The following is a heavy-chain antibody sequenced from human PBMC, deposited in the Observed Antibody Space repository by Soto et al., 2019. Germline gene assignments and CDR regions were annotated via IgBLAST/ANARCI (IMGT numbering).Heavy chain of an antibody. CDR3: ARGDSXDCSNGVCSFFYNHDMDV. CDR2: INPKSGGT. J-gene: IGHJ6*02. CDR1: GYSFTDYH. D-gene: IGHD2-8*01. V-gene: IGHV1-2*04. Sequence: GAAVKVSCKASGYSFTDYHIHWVRQAPGQGLEWLGRINPKSGGTSTAQKFQGWVTMTTDTSISTASMELTRLTSDDTAIYYCARGDSXDCSNGVCSFFYNHDMDVCGQGTTVTVSS.